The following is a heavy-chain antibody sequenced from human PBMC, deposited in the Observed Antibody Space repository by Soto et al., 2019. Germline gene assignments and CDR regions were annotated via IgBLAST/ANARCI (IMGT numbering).Heavy chain of an antibody. Sequence: RASVKVSCKASGGTFSSETLTWLRQAPGQGLEWMGGIIPIADTANYAQKFQGRVTITADESTSTVYMELSSLRSEDTAVYYCATLVPAPIKLFPRLGWFDPWGQGTLVTVSS. CDR3: ATLVPAPIKLFPRLGWFDP. V-gene: IGHV1-69*13. D-gene: IGHD2-2*02. J-gene: IGHJ5*02. CDR1: GGTFSSET. CDR2: IIPIADTA.